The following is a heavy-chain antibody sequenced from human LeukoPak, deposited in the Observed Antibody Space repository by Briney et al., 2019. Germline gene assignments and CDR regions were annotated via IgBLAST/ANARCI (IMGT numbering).Heavy chain of an antibody. Sequence: ASVKVSCKASGYTFTSYDINWVRQATGQGLEWMGWMNPNSGNTGYAQKFQGRVTINRNTSISTAYMELSSLRSEDTAVYYCARGRDIVVVPAAPFDPWGQGTLVTVSS. CDR3: ARGRDIVVVPAAPFDP. CDR1: GYTFTSYD. D-gene: IGHD2-2*01. V-gene: IGHV1-8*03. J-gene: IGHJ5*02. CDR2: MNPNSGNT.